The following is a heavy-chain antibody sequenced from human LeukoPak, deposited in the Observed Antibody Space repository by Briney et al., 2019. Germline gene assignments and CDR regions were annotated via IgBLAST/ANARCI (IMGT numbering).Heavy chain of an antibody. D-gene: IGHD2-21*02. CDR1: GGSFSGYY. V-gene: IGHV4-34*01. CDR3: ARWVTGLDY. CDR2: INHSGST. Sequence: SETLSLTCAVYGGSFSGYYWSWIRHPPGKGLEWIGEINHSGSTNYNPSLKSRVTISVDTSKNKFSLKLSSVTAADTAVYYCARWVTGLDYWGQGTLVTVSS. J-gene: IGHJ4*02.